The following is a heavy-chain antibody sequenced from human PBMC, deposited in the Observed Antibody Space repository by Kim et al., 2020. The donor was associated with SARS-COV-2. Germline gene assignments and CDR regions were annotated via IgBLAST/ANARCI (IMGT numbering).Heavy chain of an antibody. Sequence: GGSLRLSCAASGFTFSSYAMSWVRQAPGKGLEWVSAISGSGGSTYYADSVKGRFTISRDNSKNTLYLQMNSLRAEDTAIYYCAKDTFSYGGNPEDYWGQGTLVTVSS. CDR2: ISGSGGST. CDR1: GFTFSSYA. J-gene: IGHJ4*02. V-gene: IGHV3-23*01. CDR3: AKDTFSYGGNPEDY. D-gene: IGHD4-17*01.